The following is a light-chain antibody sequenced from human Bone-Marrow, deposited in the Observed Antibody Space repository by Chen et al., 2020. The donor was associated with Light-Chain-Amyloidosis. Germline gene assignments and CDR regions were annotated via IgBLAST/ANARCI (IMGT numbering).Light chain of an antibody. CDR1: SSNIGAYSD. J-gene: IGLJ1*01. V-gene: IGLV1-40*01. Sequence: QSVLTQPSSVSGAPGQRVTISRTGGSSNIGAYSDVTEYQQLPGTAPKLLIYGNNNRPSGVPDRFSGAKSGTSASLAITGLQAEDEADYYCQAYDSSLSEYVFGTGTKVNVL. CDR3: QAYDSSLSEYV. CDR2: GNN.